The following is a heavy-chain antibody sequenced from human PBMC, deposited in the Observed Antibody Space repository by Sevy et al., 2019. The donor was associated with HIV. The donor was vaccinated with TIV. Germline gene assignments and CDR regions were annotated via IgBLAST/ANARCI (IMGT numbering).Heavy chain of an antibody. CDR3: ARLGRIAAAAGLFDP. CDR2: IYYSGST. Sequence: SETLSLTCTVSGGSMSSSSYYWGWIRQPPGKGLEWIGSIYYSGSTYYNPSLKSRVTISVDTSKNQFSLKLSSVTAADTAVYYCARLGRIAAAAGLFDPWGQGTLVTVSS. V-gene: IGHV4-39*01. D-gene: IGHD6-13*01. J-gene: IGHJ5*02. CDR1: GGSMSSSSYY.